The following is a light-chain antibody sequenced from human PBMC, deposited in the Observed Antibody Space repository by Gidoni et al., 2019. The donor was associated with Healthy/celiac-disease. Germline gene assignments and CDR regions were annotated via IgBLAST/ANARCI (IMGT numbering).Light chain of an antibody. V-gene: IGKV3-20*01. CDR3: QQYGSSPQT. Sequence: EIVLTQSPGTLSLSPGERATISCRSRQSVSSSYLAWYQQKPGQAPRLLIYGASSRATGIPDRFSGSGSGTDFTLTISRLEPEDFAVYYCQQYGSSPQTFGQGTKVEIK. CDR2: GAS. J-gene: IGKJ1*01. CDR1: QSVSSSY.